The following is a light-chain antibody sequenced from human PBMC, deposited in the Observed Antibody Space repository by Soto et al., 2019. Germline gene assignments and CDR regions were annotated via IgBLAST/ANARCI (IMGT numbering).Light chain of an antibody. CDR1: QSVSSSY. Sequence: EIVLTQSPGTLSLSPGERATLSCRASQSVSSSYLAWYQQKPGQAPRLLIYGASSRATGIPATFSGSGSGTAYTLTISRLEPDGFEVYYYDQYGSSPPYTFGQGTKLEIK. CDR3: DQYGSSPPYT. J-gene: IGKJ2*01. V-gene: IGKV3-20*01. CDR2: GAS.